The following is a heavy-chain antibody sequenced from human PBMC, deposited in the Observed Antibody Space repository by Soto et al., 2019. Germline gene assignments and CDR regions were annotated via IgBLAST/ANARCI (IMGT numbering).Heavy chain of an antibody. D-gene: IGHD2-21*02. CDR1: GFTFSSYG. V-gene: IGHV3-33*01. CDR3: ARDLAYCGGDCYSRSYYYGMDV. J-gene: IGHJ6*02. Sequence: PGGSLRLSCAASGFTFSSYGMHWVRQAPGKGLEWVAFLWYFGSINYYADSVKCRFTISRDNSKNTLYLHMNSLRAEGTAVFYCARDLAYCGGDCYSRSYYYGMDVWGQGTTVTVSS. CDR2: LWYFGSIN.